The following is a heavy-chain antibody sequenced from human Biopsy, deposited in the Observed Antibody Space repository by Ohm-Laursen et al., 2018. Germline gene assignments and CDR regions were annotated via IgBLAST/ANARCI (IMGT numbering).Heavy chain of an antibody. D-gene: IGHD6-19*01. V-gene: IGHV4-59*08. CDR2: ISYSRDT. CDR3: AKHGSGWTGDDAFHI. J-gene: IGHJ3*02. CDR1: GGSIIGSS. Sequence: GTLSLTCPVSGGSIIGSSWSWIRQAPGKGLEWIGYISYSRDTNYNPSLKSRITISVDTSKNQFSLKLTSVTAADTAVYYCAKHGSGWTGDDAFHIWGQGTMVTVSS.